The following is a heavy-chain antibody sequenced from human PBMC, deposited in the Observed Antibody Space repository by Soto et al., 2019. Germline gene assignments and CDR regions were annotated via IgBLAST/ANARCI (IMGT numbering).Heavy chain of an antibody. V-gene: IGHV3-33*01. Sequence: QVQLVESGGGVVQPGRSLRLSCAASGFTFSSYGMHWVRQAPGKGLEWVAVIWYDGSNKYYADSVKGRFIISRDNSKNTLYLQMNSLRAEDTAVYYCARDSPRYWYFDLWGRGTLVTVSS. CDR1: GFTFSSYG. CDR3: ARDSPRYWYFDL. J-gene: IGHJ2*01. CDR2: IWYDGSNK.